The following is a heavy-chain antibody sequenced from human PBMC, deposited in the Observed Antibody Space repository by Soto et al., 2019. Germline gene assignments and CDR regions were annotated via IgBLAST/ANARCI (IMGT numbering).Heavy chain of an antibody. D-gene: IGHD2-15*01. CDR1: GGTFSSYA. CDR2: IIPIFGTA. V-gene: IGHV1-69*13. Sequence: SVKVSCKASGGTFSSYAISWVRQAPGQGLEWMGGIIPIFGTANYAQKFQGRVTITADESTSTAYMELSSLRSEDTAVYYCARNRGVVVVVAATAPGWFDPWGQGTLVTVSS. J-gene: IGHJ5*02. CDR3: ARNRGVVVVVAATAPGWFDP.